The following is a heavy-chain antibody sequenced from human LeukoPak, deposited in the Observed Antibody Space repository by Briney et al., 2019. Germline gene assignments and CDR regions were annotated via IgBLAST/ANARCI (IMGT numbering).Heavy chain of an antibody. V-gene: IGHV1-46*01. J-gene: IGHJ1*01. CDR2: INPSGGST. D-gene: IGHD3-22*01. Sequence: ASVKVSCKASGYTFTSYYMHWVRQAPGQGLEWMGIINPSGGSTSYAQKFQGRVTMTRDTSTGTVYMELSSLRSEDTAVYYCARDSELDYYDSSGYEYFQHWGQGTLVTVSS. CDR1: GYTFTSYY. CDR3: ARDSELDYYDSSGYEYFQH.